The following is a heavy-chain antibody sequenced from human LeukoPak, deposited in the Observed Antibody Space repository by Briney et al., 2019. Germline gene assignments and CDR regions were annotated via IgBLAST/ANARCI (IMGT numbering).Heavy chain of an antibody. CDR3: VGAAADTTPRP. CDR2: VSNDGSSA. V-gene: IGHV3-74*01. J-gene: IGHJ4*02. D-gene: IGHD6-13*01. Sequence: GESLKLSCAASGFTLSNYWMHWVRQGPGKGLVWVSRVSNDGSSAAYADSVRGRFTISRDNAKNTLYLQTNSLRAEDTAVYYCVGAAADTTPRPWGQGTLVTVSS. CDR1: GFTLSNYW.